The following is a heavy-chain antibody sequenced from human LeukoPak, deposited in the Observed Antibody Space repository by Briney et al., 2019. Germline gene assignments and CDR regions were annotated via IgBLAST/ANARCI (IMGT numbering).Heavy chain of an antibody. V-gene: IGHV5-51*01. CDR1: GYTFTSYW. CDR3: ARDTTMGSDYFDY. Sequence: GESLKISCKVSGYTFTSYWIGWVRQMPGKGLEWMGIIYPGDSDTRYSPSFQGQVTISADKSISTAYLQWDSLKASDTAMYYCARDTTMGSDYFDYWGQGTLVTVSS. D-gene: IGHD3-10*01. J-gene: IGHJ4*02. CDR2: IYPGDSDT.